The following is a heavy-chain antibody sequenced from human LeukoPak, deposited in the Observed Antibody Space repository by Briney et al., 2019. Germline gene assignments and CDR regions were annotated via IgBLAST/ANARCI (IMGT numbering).Heavy chain of an antibody. V-gene: IGHV3-30*18. D-gene: IGHD4-17*01. J-gene: IGHJ4*02. CDR1: GFTFSSYG. CDR3: AKDRVTYGDYPNALDY. Sequence: GGSLRLSCAASGFTFSSYGMDWVRQAPGKGLEWVAVISYYGSNKYYAVSVKGRFTISRDNSKNTLYLQMNSLRAEDTAVYYCAKDRVTYGDYPNALDYWGQGTLVTVSS. CDR2: ISYYGSNK.